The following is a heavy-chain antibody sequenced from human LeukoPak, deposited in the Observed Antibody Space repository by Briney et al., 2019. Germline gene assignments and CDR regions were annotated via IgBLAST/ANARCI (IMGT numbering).Heavy chain of an antibody. D-gene: IGHD6-13*01. Sequence: SETLSLTCAVYGGSFSGYYWSWIRQPPGKGLEWIGEINHSGSTNYNPSLKSRVTMSVDTSKNQFSLKLTSVTAADTAVYYGARGGQYLVFEYWGQGILVTVSS. CDR2: INHSGST. V-gene: IGHV4-34*01. CDR1: GGSFSGYY. CDR3: ARGGQYLVFEY. J-gene: IGHJ4*02.